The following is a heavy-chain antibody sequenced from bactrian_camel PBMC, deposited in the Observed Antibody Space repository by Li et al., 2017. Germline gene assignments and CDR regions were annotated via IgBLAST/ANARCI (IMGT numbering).Heavy chain of an antibody. CDR2: TYTGGGAT. V-gene: IGHV3S1*01. D-gene: IGHD6*01. Sequence: HVQLVESGGGSVETGESLTLPCVRSGSTDRQACLAWFRQTPGKQREGVAATYTGGGATWYADSVKGGFTISKDNVKNTHYLQMNQLKPEDSAMYYCAATKSARSCAASYDYWGQGTQVTVS. CDR3: AATKSARSCAASYDY. J-gene: IGHJ4*01. CDR1: GSTDRQAC.